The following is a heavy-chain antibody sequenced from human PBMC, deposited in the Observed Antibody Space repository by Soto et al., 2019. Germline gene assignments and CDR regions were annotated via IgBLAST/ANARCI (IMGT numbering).Heavy chain of an antibody. CDR1: GYSFSSYW. CDR2: IYPDDSDT. CDR3: ARNSLTGYYNYYYSMDV. J-gene: IGHJ6*02. V-gene: IGHV5-51*01. Sequence: PGESVKISCXSSGYSFSSYWIAWVRLMPGKGLEWMGSIYPDDSDTKYSPSFQGQVTISADKSISAAYLQWSSLKASDTAIYYCARNSLTGYYNYYYSMDVWGQGTTVTVSS. D-gene: IGHD3-9*01.